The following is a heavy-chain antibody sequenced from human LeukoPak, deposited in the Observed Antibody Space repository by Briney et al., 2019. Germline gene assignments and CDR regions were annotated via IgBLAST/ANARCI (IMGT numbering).Heavy chain of an antibody. Sequence: GGSLRLSCAASGFNFRTYGMGWVRQAPGKGLEWVSGISVSGNYKYYADSVKGRFTISRDNAKNSLYLQMNSLRAEDTAVYYCARAGYYYDSSGYYYERWGQGTLVTVSS. CDR3: ARAGYYYDSSGYYYER. V-gene: IGHV3-21*01. CDR1: GFNFRTYG. D-gene: IGHD3-22*01. CDR2: ISVSGNYK. J-gene: IGHJ4*02.